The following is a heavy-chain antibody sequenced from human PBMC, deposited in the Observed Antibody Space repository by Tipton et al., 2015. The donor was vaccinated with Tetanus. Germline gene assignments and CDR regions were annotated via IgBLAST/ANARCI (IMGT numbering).Heavy chain of an antibody. CDR1: GGSLITGGHY. J-gene: IGHJ4*02. Sequence: TLSLTCSVSGGSLITGGHYWSWLRQLPGKGLEWIGCVYYTGKTYSNPSLQTRLTMSVDTSKDQFSLRLTSVTAADTAIYYCARGPLDRARLFDFWGQGNLVTVST. D-gene: IGHD3/OR15-3a*01. CDR3: ARGPLDRARLFDF. CDR2: VYYTGKT. V-gene: IGHV4-31*03.